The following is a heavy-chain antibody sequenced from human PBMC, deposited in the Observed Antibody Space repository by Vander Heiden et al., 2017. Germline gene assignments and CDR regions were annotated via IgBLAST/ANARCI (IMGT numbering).Heavy chain of an antibody. CDR2: IDYSGST. CDR3: ARLPYNWFDP. V-gene: IGHV4-59*08. J-gene: IGHJ5*02. CDR1: GGSISSYD. Sequence: QVQLQESGPGLVKPSETLSLTCTVSGGSISSYDWSWIRQPPGKGLEWIGYIDYSGSTNYNPSLKSRVTISVDTSKSQFSLKLSSVTAADTAVYYCARLPYNWFDPWGQGTLVTVSS.